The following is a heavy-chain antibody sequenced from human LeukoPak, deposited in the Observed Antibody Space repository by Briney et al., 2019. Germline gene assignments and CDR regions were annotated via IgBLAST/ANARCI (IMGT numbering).Heavy chain of an antibody. D-gene: IGHD3-10*01. CDR1: GYTFYYYG. J-gene: IGHJ3*01. Sequence: EASVKVSCKASGYTFYYYGISWVRQAPGQGLEWMGGIAPISGTPMYAQRFQGRVTITADKSTNTAYMEMSSLTSEDTAVYFCAREGEYYSESGNLVDASDVWGQGTVVTVSA. CDR2: IAPISGTP. V-gene: IGHV1-69*06. CDR3: AREGEYYSESGNLVDASDV.